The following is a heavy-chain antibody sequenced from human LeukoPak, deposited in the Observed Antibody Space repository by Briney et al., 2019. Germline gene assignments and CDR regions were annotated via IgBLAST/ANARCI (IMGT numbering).Heavy chain of an antibody. CDR3: ARIRFLEWFDP. CDR1: GGSISSYY. CDR2: MYYSGST. D-gene: IGHD3-3*01. V-gene: IGHV4-59*01. J-gene: IGHJ5*02. Sequence: SETLSLTCTVPGGSISSYYWSWIRQPPGKGLEWIGYMYYSGSTNYNPSLKSRVTISVDTSKNQFSLKLSSVTAADTAVYYCARIRFLEWFDPWGQGTLVTVSS.